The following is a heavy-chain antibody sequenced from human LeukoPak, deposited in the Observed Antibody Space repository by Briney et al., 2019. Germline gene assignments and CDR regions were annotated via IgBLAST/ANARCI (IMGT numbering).Heavy chain of an antibody. CDR1: GGSISSGDYY. Sequence: SETLSLTCTVSGGSISSGDYYWSWIRQPPGKGLEWIGYIYYSGSTYYNPSLKSRVTISVDTSKNQLSLKLSSVAAADTAVYYCARSLVGVLLWFRELSPEYFQHWGQGTLVTVSS. CDR2: IYYSGST. J-gene: IGHJ1*01. V-gene: IGHV4-30-4*01. D-gene: IGHD3-10*01. CDR3: ARSLVGVLLWFRELSPEYFQH.